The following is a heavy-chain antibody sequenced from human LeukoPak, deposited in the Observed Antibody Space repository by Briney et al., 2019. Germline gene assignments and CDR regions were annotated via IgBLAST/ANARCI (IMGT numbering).Heavy chain of an antibody. D-gene: IGHD4-17*01. CDR1: GFTFSSYS. CDR2: ISSSSSYI. J-gene: IGHJ5*02. CDR3: ARDSESDYGDYGNWFDP. V-gene: IGHV3-21*04. Sequence: GGSLRLSCAASGFTFSSYSMNWVRQAPGKGLEWVSSISSSSSYIYYADSVKGRFTISRDNAKNSLYLQMNSLRAEDTAVYYCARDSESDYGDYGNWFDPWGQGTLVAVSS.